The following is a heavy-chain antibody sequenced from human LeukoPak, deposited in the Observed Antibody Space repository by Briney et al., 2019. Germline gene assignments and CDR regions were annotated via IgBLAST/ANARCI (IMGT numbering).Heavy chain of an antibody. CDR1: GGSISSYY. V-gene: IGHV4-4*07. CDR2: IYTSGSI. Sequence: PSETLSLTCTVSGGSISSYYWSWIRQPAGKGLEWIGRIYTSGSINYNPSLKSRVTMSVDTSKNQFSLKLSSVTAADTAVYYCARDWRGTAPSYYMDVWGKGTTVTVSS. D-gene: IGHD1-1*01. J-gene: IGHJ6*03. CDR3: ARDWRGTAPSYYMDV.